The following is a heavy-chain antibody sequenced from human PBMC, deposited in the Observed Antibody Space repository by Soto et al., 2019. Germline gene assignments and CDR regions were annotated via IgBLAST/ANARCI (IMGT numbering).Heavy chain of an antibody. V-gene: IGHV4-31*03. Sequence: SETLSLTCTVSGGSISSGGYYWSWIRQHPGKGLEWIGYIYYSGSTYYNPSLKSRVTISVDTSKNQFSLKLSSVTAADTAVYYCARDHSTRAFDIWGQGTMVTVSS. CDR2: IYYSGST. CDR3: ARDHSTRAFDI. CDR1: GGSISSGGYY. J-gene: IGHJ3*02.